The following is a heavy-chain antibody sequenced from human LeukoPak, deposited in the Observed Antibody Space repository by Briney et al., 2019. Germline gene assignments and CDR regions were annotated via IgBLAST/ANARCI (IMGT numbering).Heavy chain of an antibody. CDR1: GDSISRYY. V-gene: IGHV4-4*07. CDR2: IYNGGII. CDR3: ARDVAGNTFDY. D-gene: IGHD5-12*01. Sequence: SETLSLTCTVSGDSISRYYWSWIRQPAGKGLEWIGRIYNGGIITYNPSLKSRVTMSIDTSNNQFSLRLRFVTAADTAVYYCARDVAGNTFDYWGQGTLVTVSS. J-gene: IGHJ4*02.